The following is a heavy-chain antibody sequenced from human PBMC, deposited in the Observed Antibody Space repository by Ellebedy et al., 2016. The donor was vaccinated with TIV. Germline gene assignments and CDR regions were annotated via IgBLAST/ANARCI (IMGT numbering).Heavy chain of an antibody. CDR2: IYYNGNT. CDR3: ARLYGSGSPDDY. D-gene: IGHD3-10*01. Sequence: MPSETLSLTCTVSGGSINSDYWNWIRQPPGKGLEWIGYIYYNGNTRYNPSLEGRVTISVDTSKNQSSLRLSSGTAADTAVYYCARLYGSGSPDDYWGQGTLVTVSS. CDR1: GGSINSDY. J-gene: IGHJ4*02. V-gene: IGHV4-59*08.